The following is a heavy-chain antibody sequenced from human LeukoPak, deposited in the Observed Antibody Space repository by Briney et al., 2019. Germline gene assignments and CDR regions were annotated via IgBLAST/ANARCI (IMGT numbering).Heavy chain of an antibody. J-gene: IGHJ3*02. CDR3: ARNYGGNSYDAFDI. Sequence: PGGSLRLSCAASGFTFSSYWMSWVRQAPGKGLEWVANIKQDGSEKYYVDSVKGRFTISRDNAKNSLYLQMSSLRAEDTAVYYCARNYGGNSYDAFDIWGQGTMVTVSS. D-gene: IGHD4-23*01. CDR1: GFTFSSYW. V-gene: IGHV3-7*01. CDR2: IKQDGSEK.